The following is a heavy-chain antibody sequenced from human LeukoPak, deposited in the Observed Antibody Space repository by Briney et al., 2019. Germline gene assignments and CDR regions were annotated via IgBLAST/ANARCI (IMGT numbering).Heavy chain of an antibody. CDR1: GFTFSSYS. D-gene: IGHD5-12*01. Sequence: PGGSLRLSCAASGFTFSSYSMNWVRQAPGKGLEWVSSISSSSSYIYYADSVKGRFTISRDNAKNSLYLQMNSLRAEDTAVYYCARESGYDRHSYYYYGMDVWGQGTTVTVSS. CDR2: ISSSSSYI. V-gene: IGHV3-21*01. J-gene: IGHJ6*02. CDR3: ARESGYDRHSYYYYGMDV.